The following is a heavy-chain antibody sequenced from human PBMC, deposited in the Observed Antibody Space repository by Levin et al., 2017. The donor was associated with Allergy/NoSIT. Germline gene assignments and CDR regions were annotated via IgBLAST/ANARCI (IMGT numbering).Heavy chain of an antibody. CDR1: GFSFSSYA. D-gene: IGHD2-15*01. CDR2: ISGSATTT. CDR3: TRGGSDRCYAGVDY. J-gene: IGHJ4*02. V-gene: IGHV3-23*01. Sequence: GGSLRLSCAASGFSFSSYAMSWVRQAPGKGLEWVSVISGSATTTFYADSVKGRFTISRDNSKNTQYLQMNNLRAEDTALYFCTRGGSDRCYAGVDYWGQGTLVTVSS.